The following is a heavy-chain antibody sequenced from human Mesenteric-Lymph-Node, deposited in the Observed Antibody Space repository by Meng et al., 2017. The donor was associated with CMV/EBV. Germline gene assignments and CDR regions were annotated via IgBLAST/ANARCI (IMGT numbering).Heavy chain of an antibody. CDR1: GGSINNYC. CDR3: ARGARGSYYVWAYYYGMDV. D-gene: IGHD1-26*01. V-gene: IGHV4-59*01. Sequence: SETLSLTCTVSGGSINNYCWSWIRQPPGKGLEWIGYIYYTGSTKYNPSLKNRVTMSVDTSKNQFSLKLSSVTAADTAVYYCARGARGSYYVWAYYYGMDVWGQGTTVTVSS. J-gene: IGHJ6*02. CDR2: IYYTGST.